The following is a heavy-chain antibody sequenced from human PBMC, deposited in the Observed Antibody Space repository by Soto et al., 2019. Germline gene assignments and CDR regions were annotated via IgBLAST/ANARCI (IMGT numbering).Heavy chain of an antibody. V-gene: IGHV1-69*02. D-gene: IGHD2-21*02. CDR3: ATLLLAYCGGDCPMADY. Sequence: QVQLVQSGSEVKKPGSSVMVSCNASGGNLNSDSISWVRQAPGQGLEWIGRIIPILGIANNAQKFQGRVTLTADKSTSTAYMELSSLRSEDTAVYYCATLLLAYCGGDCPMADYWGQGTLVTVCS. CDR1: GGNLNSDS. CDR2: IIPILGIA. J-gene: IGHJ4*02.